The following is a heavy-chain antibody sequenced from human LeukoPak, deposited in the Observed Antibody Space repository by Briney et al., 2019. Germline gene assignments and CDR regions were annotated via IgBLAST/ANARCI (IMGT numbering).Heavy chain of an antibody. D-gene: IGHD1-26*01. CDR1: GFTFSNYG. V-gene: IGHV3-30*02. CDR2: IRYDGSNR. Sequence: SGGSLRLSCAASGFTFSNYGIHWVRQAPGKGLEWVSFIRYDGSNRYYADSVKGRFTISRDNSKNTLYLQMNSLRVEDTAMYYLAKDGVGATNIDYWGQGTLVTVSS. CDR3: AKDGVGATNIDY. J-gene: IGHJ4*02.